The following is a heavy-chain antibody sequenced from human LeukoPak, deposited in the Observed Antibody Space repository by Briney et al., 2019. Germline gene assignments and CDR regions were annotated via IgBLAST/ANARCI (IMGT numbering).Heavy chain of an antibody. V-gene: IGHV3-30*18. Sequence: GGSLRLSCAATGYNFSGSDIHWVRQAPGKGLEWVAFTSHDGGSTYYADFVEGRFTISRDIYKSTVYLQMNSLRAEDTAVYYCAKATGGWPRYFDYWGQGTLVTVSS. CDR2: TSHDGGST. CDR3: AKATGGWPRYFDY. D-gene: IGHD6-19*01. CDR1: GYNFSGSD. J-gene: IGHJ4*02.